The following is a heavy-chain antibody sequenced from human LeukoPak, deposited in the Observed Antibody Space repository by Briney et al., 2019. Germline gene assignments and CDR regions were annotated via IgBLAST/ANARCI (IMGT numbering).Heavy chain of an antibody. J-gene: IGHJ3*02. CDR1: SYTFTSYA. CDR2: INADNGNT. Sequence: GASVKVSCKASSYTFTSYAMHWVRQAPGQRLEWLGWINADNGNTNYAQKLQGRVTMTTDTSTSTVYMELSSLRSEDTAVYYCARSEITTTGNDAFEIWGQGTMVTVSS. V-gene: IGHV1-3*01. CDR3: ARSEITTTGNDAFEI. D-gene: IGHD1-1*01.